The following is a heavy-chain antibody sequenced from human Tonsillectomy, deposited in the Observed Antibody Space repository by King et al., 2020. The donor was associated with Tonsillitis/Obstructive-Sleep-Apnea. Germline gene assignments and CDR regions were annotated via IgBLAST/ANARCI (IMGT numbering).Heavy chain of an antibody. Sequence: VQLQQWGAGLLKPSETLSLTCAVHGGSFSGNYWTWIRQPPGKGLEWIGEINHSGGTKYNPSLKGRATISVDTHKSQFSLMLNSVTAADTAVYYCARVGNCSSTGCFDYWGQGTLVTVSS. D-gene: IGHD2-2*03. CDR2: INHSGGT. CDR3: ARVGNCSSTGCFDY. J-gene: IGHJ4*02. CDR1: GGSFSGNY. V-gene: IGHV4-34*01.